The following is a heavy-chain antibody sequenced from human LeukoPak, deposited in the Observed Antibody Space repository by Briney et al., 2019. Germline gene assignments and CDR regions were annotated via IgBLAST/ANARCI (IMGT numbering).Heavy chain of an antibody. CDR2: INPNSGGT. CDR3: ARGGYDSSGYYYYFDY. Sequence: GASVKVSCKASGYTFTGYYMHWVRQAPGQGLEWMGWINPNSGGTNYAQKFQGRVTMTRDTSISTAYMELSRLRSDDTAVYYCARGGYDSSGYYYYFDYWGQGTLVTVSS. CDR1: GYTFTGYY. V-gene: IGHV1-2*02. D-gene: IGHD3-22*01. J-gene: IGHJ4*02.